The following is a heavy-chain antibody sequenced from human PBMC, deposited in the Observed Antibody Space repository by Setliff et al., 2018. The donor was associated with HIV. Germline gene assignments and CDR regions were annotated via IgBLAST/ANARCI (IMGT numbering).Heavy chain of an antibody. D-gene: IGHD4-4*01. J-gene: IGHJ4*02. CDR2: FYYSWNT. CDR3: AREHDYSNYRRLDS. CDR1: GASIGRRSDC. Sequence: SETLSLTCTVSGASIGRRSDCWGWIRQPPGKGLEWIGSFYYSWNTYYNPSLKSRVTISVDTSKNQFSLKVNSVTAADTAVYYCAREHDYSNYRRLDSWGQGILVTVSS. V-gene: IGHV4-39*02.